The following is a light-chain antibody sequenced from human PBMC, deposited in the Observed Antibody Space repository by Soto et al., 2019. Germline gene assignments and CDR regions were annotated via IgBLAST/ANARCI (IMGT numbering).Light chain of an antibody. J-gene: IGKJ5*01. CDR2: DAS. V-gene: IGKV1-33*01. Sequence: DIQMTQSPSSLSASVGDRVTITRRASQDISNYLKWYQQRPGKAPKLLIYDASNLERGVPSRFSGTRSGTHFTFAITSLQPEDVATYYCQQSDSLPITFGQGTRLEI. CDR3: QQSDSLPIT. CDR1: QDISNY.